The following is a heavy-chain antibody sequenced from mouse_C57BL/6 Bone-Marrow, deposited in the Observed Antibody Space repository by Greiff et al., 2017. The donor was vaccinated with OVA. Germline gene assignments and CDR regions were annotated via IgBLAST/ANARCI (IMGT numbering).Heavy chain of an antibody. D-gene: IGHD2-4*01. CDR1: GYTFTSYW. Sequence: QVQLQQPGAELVKPGASVKLSCKASGYTFTSYWMQWVKPRPGQGLEWIGEIAPSDSYTNYNQKFKDKATLTVDTSSSTAYMQLSSLTSEDSAVYYCARFPYYDYEGAMDYWGQGTSVTVSS. V-gene: IGHV1-50*01. CDR2: IAPSDSYT. J-gene: IGHJ4*01. CDR3: ARFPYYDYEGAMDY.